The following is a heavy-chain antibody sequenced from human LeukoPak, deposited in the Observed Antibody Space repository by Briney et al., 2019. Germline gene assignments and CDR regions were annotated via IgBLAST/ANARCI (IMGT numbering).Heavy chain of an antibody. CDR3: ARSPLAARSDAFDI. Sequence: SETLSLTCTVSGGSISSFYWSWIRQTPGKGLEWIGHIYFTGSSDLNPTLKSRFSISIDTSKNQFSLNLNSVTAADTAVYYCARSPLAARSDAFDIWGQGTMVTVSS. CDR2: IYFTGSS. CDR1: GGSISSFY. J-gene: IGHJ3*02. D-gene: IGHD6-6*01. V-gene: IGHV4-59*08.